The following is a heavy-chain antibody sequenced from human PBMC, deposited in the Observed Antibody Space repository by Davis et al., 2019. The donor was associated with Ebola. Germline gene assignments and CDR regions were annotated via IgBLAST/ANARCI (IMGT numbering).Heavy chain of an antibody. CDR3: ARSEGYQLLLYPVFDY. CDR2: ISYDGSNK. Sequence: GESLKISCSASGFTFSSYAMHWVRQAPGKGLEWVAVISYDGSNKYYTDSVKGRFTISRDNSKNTLYLQMNSLRSEDTAVYYCARSEGYQLLLYPVFDYWGQGTLVTVSS. V-gene: IGHV3-30-3*01. CDR1: GFTFSSYA. D-gene: IGHD2-2*01. J-gene: IGHJ4*02.